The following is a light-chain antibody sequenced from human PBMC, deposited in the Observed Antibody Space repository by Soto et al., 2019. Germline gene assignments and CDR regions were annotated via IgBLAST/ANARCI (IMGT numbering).Light chain of an antibody. CDR2: EGS. CDR1: SSDVGSYNL. Sequence: QSVLTQPASVSGSPGQSITISCTGTSSDVGSYNLVSWYQQHPDKAPKLMLYEGSKRPSGVSNRFSGSKSGNTASLTISGLQAEDEADYYCCSYAGSSTVVFGGGTKLTVL. J-gene: IGLJ2*01. V-gene: IGLV2-23*01. CDR3: CSYAGSSTVV.